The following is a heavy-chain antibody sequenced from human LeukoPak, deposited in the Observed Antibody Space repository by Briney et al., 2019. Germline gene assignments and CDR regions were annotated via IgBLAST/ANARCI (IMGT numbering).Heavy chain of an antibody. D-gene: IGHD1-1*01. J-gene: IGHJ4*02. Sequence: SETLSLTCTVSGGSISSYYWSWIRQPPGKGLEWIGWSYHRGSTSYNPSLKSRVAISVDTSKNQFSLKLSSVTAADTAVYYCARDRELGYWGQGTLVTVSS. CDR3: ARDRELGY. CDR2: SYHRGST. V-gene: IGHV4-59*01. CDR1: GGSISSYY.